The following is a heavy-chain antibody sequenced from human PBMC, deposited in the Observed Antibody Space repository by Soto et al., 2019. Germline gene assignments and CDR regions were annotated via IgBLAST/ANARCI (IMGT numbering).Heavy chain of an antibody. D-gene: IGHD3-10*01. V-gene: IGHV3-11*06. CDR3: ARDAGRHMVRGVTSFYWYFDL. J-gene: IGHJ2*01. Sequence: GGSLRLSCAASGFTFSDYYMSWIRQAPGKGLEWVSYISSSSSYTNYVDSVKGRFTISRDNAKNSLYLQMNSLRAEDTAVYYCARDAGRHMVRGVTSFYWYFDLWGRGTLVTVSS. CDR1: GFTFSDYY. CDR2: ISSSSSYT.